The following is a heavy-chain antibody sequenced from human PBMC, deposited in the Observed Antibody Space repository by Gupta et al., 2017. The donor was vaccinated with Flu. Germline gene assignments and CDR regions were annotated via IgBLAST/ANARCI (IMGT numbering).Heavy chain of an antibody. CDR1: GGTFSSYA. CDR3: AREAAAGTHPSYWFDP. Sequence: QAQLVQSGAEVKKPGSSVKVSCKASGGTFSSYAISWVRQAPGQGLEWMGGIIPIFGTANYAQKFQGRVMITADESTSTAYMELSSLRSEDTAVYYCAREAAAGTHPSYWFDPWGQGTLVTVSS. V-gene: IGHV1-69*01. J-gene: IGHJ5*02. D-gene: IGHD6-13*01. CDR2: IIPIFGTA.